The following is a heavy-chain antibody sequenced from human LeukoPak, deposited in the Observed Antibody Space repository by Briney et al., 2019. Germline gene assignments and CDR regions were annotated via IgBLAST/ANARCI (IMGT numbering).Heavy chain of an antibody. CDR3: ARFSSGWYGGPDYYYYGMDV. CDR1: GDSVSSNSAA. CDR2: TYYRSKWYN. D-gene: IGHD6-19*01. J-gene: IGHJ6*02. Sequence: SQTLSLTCAISGDSVSSNSAAWNWIRQSPSRGLEWLGRTYYRSKWYNDYAVSVKSRIIINPDTSKNQFSLQLNSVTPEDTAVYYCARFSSGWYGGPDYYYYGMDVWGQGTTVTVSS. V-gene: IGHV6-1*01.